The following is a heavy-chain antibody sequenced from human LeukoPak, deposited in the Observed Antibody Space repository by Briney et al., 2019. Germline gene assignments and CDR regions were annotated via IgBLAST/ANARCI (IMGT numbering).Heavy chain of an antibody. J-gene: IGHJ4*02. CDR3: AREPRSRFGGAFEY. V-gene: IGHV1-69*05. CDR2: IIPIFGTA. CDR1: GGTFSSYA. D-gene: IGHD3-16*01. Sequence: SVKVSCKASGGTFSSYAISWVRQAPGQGLEWIGRIIPIFGTANYAQKFQGRVTITTDESTSTAYMELSSLRSEDTAVYYCAREPRSRFGGAFEYWGQGTLVTVSS.